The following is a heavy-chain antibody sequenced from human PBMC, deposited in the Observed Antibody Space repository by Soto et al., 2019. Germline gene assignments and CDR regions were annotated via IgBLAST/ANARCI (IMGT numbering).Heavy chain of an antibody. D-gene: IGHD6-19*01. CDR2: ISGSGGST. J-gene: IGHJ4*02. CDR3: AIPIAVAARSKTE. V-gene: IGHV3-23*01. CDR1: GFTFSSYA. Sequence: GGSLRLSCTASGFTFSSYAMSWVRQAPGKGLEWVSAISGSGGSTYYADSVKGRFTISRDNSKNTLYLQMNSLKAEDTAVYYCAIPIAVAARSKTEGGQGTLVTVSS.